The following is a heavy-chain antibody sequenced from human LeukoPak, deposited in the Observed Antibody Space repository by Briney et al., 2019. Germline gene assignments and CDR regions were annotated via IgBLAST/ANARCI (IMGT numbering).Heavy chain of an antibody. J-gene: IGHJ4*02. V-gene: IGHV3-23*01. CDR2: ISGSGGRT. CDR3: AKRGVVIRVILVGFHKEAYYFDS. CDR1: GITLSNYG. D-gene: IGHD3-22*01. Sequence: GGSLRLSCAVSGITLSNYGISWVRQAPGKGLEWVAGISGSGGRTNYADAVKGRITISRDNAKNTLFLQMNSLRVEDTAVYFCAKRGVVIRVILVGFHKEAYYFDSWGQGALVTVSS.